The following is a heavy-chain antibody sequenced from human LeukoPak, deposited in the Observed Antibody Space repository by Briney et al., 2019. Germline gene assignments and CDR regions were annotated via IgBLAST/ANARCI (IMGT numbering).Heavy chain of an antibody. V-gene: IGHV3-21*01. D-gene: IGHD3-16*02. CDR2: ISSSSGYI. CDR3: ARDLLGYNYYYMDV. Sequence: NPGGSLRLSCAASGFTFRSYSMNWVRQAPGKGLEWVSAISSSSGYIYYADSVKGRFTISRDNAKNSLYLLMNSLRAEDTAVYYCARDLLGYNYYYMDVWGKGTTVTVSS. J-gene: IGHJ6*03. CDR1: GFTFRSYS.